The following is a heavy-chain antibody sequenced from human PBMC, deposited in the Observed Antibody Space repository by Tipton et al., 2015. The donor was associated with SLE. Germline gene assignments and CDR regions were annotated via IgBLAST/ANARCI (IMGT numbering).Heavy chain of an antibody. CDR3: ARGSRGLGMDV. CDR1: GGSFSGYY. Sequence: TLSLTCAVYGGSFSGYYWSWIRQPPGKGLEWIGEINHSGSTNYNPSLKSRVTISVDTSKNQFSLKLSSVTAADTAVYYCARGSRGLGMDVWGQGTTVTVSS. V-gene: IGHV4-34*01. D-gene: IGHD3-16*01. J-gene: IGHJ6*02. CDR2: INHSGST.